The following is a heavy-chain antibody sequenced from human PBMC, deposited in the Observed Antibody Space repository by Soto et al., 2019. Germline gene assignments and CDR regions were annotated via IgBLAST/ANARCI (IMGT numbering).Heavy chain of an antibody. D-gene: IGHD6-13*01. V-gene: IGHV4-31*03. CDR2: IYYSGST. Sequence: QVQLQESGPGLVRPSQTLSLTCTVSGGSMSSGGYYWSWIRQHPGKGLEWIGCIYYSGSTYYNPSLKSRLSISVDTSKSRFSLRLSSVTAADTAVYYCARITSAALTDYWGQGTLVTVSS. J-gene: IGHJ4*02. CDR1: GGSMSSGGYY. CDR3: ARITSAALTDY.